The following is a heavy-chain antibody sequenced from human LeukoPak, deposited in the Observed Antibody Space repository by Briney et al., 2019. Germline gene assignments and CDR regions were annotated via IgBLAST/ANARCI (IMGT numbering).Heavy chain of an antibody. Sequence: GGSLRLSCAASGFTFSSYAMHWVRQAPGKGLEWVAVISYDGSNKYYADSVKGRFTISRDNSKNTLYLQMNSLRAEDTAVYYCARGSLSPYYDSSDFRYTLPDYWGQGTLVTVPS. V-gene: IGHV3-30*04. CDR3: ARGSLSPYYDSSDFRYTLPDY. CDR1: GFTFSSYA. CDR2: ISYDGSNK. J-gene: IGHJ4*02. D-gene: IGHD3-22*01.